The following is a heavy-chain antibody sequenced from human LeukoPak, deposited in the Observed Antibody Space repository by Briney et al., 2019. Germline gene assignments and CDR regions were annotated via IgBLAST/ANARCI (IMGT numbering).Heavy chain of an antibody. Sequence: SGGSLRLSCAASGFTFSSYWMHWVRQAPGKGLVWVSRVNSVGSSTSYADSVKGRFTISRDNAKNTLYLQMNSLRAEDTAVYYCAREVAAAGKDAFDIWGQGTMVTVSS. D-gene: IGHD6-13*01. CDR3: AREVAAAGKDAFDI. J-gene: IGHJ3*02. CDR1: GFTFSSYW. CDR2: VNSVGSST. V-gene: IGHV3-74*01.